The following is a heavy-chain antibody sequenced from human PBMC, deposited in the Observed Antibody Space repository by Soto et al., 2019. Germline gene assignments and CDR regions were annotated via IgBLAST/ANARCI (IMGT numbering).Heavy chain of an antibody. CDR3: ARESVSGTYRFDS. V-gene: IGHV4-4*07. CDR1: GGSFIGNY. J-gene: IGHJ4*02. CDR2: IHDTGRT. D-gene: IGHD3-16*02. Sequence: SETLSLTCAVYGGSFIGNYCIFIRQPAGERLEWIVRIHDTGRTNYNPSLKSRVTMSVDTSKNQFSLRVNSVTAADTAVYYCARESVSGTYRFDSWGQGTLVTVSS.